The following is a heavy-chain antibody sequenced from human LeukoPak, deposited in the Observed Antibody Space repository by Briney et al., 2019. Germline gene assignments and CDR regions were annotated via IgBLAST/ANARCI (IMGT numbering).Heavy chain of an antibody. CDR1: GFAVKSSY. CDR3: ARGGVRRGYYDY. Sequence: PGGSLRLSCAASGFAVKSSYMNWVRQAPGKGLEWVAFIRYDGSNKYYADSVKGRFTISRDNSKNTLYLQMNSLRGEDTAVYYCARGGVRRGYYDYWGQGTLVTVSS. D-gene: IGHD1-14*01. V-gene: IGHV3-30*02. CDR2: IRYDGSNK. J-gene: IGHJ4*02.